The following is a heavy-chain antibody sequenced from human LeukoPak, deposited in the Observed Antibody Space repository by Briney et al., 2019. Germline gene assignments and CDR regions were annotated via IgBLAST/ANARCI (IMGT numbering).Heavy chain of an antibody. D-gene: IGHD2-2*01. Sequence: PGGSLRLSCAASGFTFSSYWMSWVRQVPGKGLEWVANIKQDGSEKYYVDSVKGRFTISRDNAKNSLYLQMNSLRAEDTAVYYCARDHGRYQLRNPNWFDPWGQGTLVTVSS. V-gene: IGHV3-7*01. CDR3: ARDHGRYQLRNPNWFDP. CDR2: IKQDGSEK. J-gene: IGHJ5*02. CDR1: GFTFSSYW.